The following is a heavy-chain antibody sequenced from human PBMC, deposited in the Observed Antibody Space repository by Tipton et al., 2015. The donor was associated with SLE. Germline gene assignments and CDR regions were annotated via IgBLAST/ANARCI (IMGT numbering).Heavy chain of an antibody. Sequence: SLRLSCAASGFTFSSYNIHWVRQAPGKGLEWMAVIWYDGRRTYYADSVKGRFTVSRDNSKNTLYLQMNTLRAEDSAIYYCARQGDRRVWYYYMDVWGKGTTVTFSS. J-gene: IGHJ6*03. CDR1: GFTFSSYN. D-gene: IGHD3-16*01. CDR3: ARQGDRRVWYYYMDV. V-gene: IGHV3-33*01. CDR2: IWYDGRRT.